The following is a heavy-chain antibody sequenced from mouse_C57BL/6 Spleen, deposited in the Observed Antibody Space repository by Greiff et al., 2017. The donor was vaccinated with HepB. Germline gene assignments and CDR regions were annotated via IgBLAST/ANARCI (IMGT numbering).Heavy chain of an antibody. Sequence: EVKLQESGPGLVKPAQSLSLTCSVTGYSITSGYYWNWIRQFPGNKLEWMGYISYAGSNNYNPSLKNRISITRDTSKNQCVLKLKSVTTEDTATYYCARDRDWMDYWGQGTSVTVSS. CDR1: GYSITSGYY. CDR2: ISYAGSN. CDR3: ARDRDWMDY. V-gene: IGHV3-6*01. D-gene: IGHD3-1*01. J-gene: IGHJ4*01.